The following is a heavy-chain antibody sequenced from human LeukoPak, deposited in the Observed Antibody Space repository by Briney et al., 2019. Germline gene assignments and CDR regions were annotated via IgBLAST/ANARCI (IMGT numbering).Heavy chain of an antibody. J-gene: IGHJ3*02. D-gene: IGHD5-12*01. V-gene: IGHV4-4*07. CDR2: IDTSGNT. CDR1: GGSIGSYY. CDR3: ARAVYSGYDDAFDI. Sequence: SETLSLTCTVSGGSIGSYYWSWIRQPAGKGLEWIGRIDTSGNTNYKPSLKSRVTMSVDTSKNQFSLKLNSVTAADTAVYYCARAVYSGYDDAFDIWGQGTMVTVSS.